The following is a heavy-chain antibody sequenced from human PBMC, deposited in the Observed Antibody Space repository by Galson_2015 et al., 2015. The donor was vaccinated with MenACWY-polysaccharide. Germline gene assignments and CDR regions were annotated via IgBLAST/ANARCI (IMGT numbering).Heavy chain of an antibody. D-gene: IGHD2-21*01. J-gene: IGHJ4*02. Sequence: LRLSCAASGFTFSDYGMSWVRQAPGKGLEWVSVISNTGDSTHYADSVRGRFTISRDNSKNTVYLQMSSLRVDDTAVYYCANDLWHGSDFDYWGQGTLVTVSS. CDR1: GFTFSDYG. CDR2: ISNTGDST. V-gene: IGHV3-23*01. CDR3: ANDLWHGSDFDY.